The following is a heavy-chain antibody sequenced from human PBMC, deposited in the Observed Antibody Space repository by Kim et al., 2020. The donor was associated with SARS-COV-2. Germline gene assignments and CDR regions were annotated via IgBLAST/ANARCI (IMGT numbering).Heavy chain of an antibody. V-gene: IGHV3-23*01. J-gene: IGHJ4*02. Sequence: GGSLRLSCAASGFSFSNYAMSWVRQAPGQGLEWVSAITRDGAGAYYADSVKGRFTFSRDYSTNTLYLQMNSLRAEDTAVYYCAKCYPGSCYSFDYLGQGT. CDR2: ITRDGAGA. CDR3: AKCYPGSCYSFDY. D-gene: IGHD2-15*01. CDR1: GFSFSNYA.